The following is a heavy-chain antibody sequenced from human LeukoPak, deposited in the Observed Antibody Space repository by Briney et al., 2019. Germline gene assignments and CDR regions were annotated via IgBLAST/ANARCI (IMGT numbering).Heavy chain of an antibody. V-gene: IGHV3-74*01. J-gene: IGHJ4*02. CDR1: GFTFSIYW. CDR3: AGGISVAYSFDY. Sequence: GGSLRLSCAASGFTFSIYWMDWVRQAPGKGLVWVSRINSDGSSTIYADSVEGRFTISRDNAQNTLYLQMNSLRAEDTAVYYCAGGISVAYSFDYWGQGALVTVSS. CDR2: INSDGSST. D-gene: IGHD6-19*01.